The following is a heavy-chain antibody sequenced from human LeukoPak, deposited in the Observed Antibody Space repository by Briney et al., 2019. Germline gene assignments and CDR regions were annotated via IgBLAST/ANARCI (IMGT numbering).Heavy chain of an antibody. D-gene: IGHD6-19*01. CDR2: INTNTGNP. V-gene: IGHV7-4-1*02. CDR1: GYTFTSSA. Sequence: ASVKVSCKASGYTFTSSALNWVRQAPGQGLEWMGWINTNTGNPTYAQGFTGRFVFSLDTSVSAAYLQISSLKAEDTAVYYCATDLKKGNSGCFDYWGQGTLVTVSS. CDR3: ATDLKKGNSGCFDY. J-gene: IGHJ4*02.